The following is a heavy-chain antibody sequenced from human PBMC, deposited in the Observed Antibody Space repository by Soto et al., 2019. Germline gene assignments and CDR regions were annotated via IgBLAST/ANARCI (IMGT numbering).Heavy chain of an antibody. J-gene: IGHJ3*02. CDR3: AKDLMGPYGAFDI. CDR1: GFTFRIFA. Sequence: GGSLRLSCAASGFTFRIFAMNWVRQAPGKGLEWVSTITGSGNGTYYADSVKGRFTISRDNSKNMLYLQMNSLRVEDTAIYYCAKDLMGPYGAFDIWGQGTMVTVSS. D-gene: IGHD2-8*01. CDR2: ITGSGNGT. V-gene: IGHV3-23*01.